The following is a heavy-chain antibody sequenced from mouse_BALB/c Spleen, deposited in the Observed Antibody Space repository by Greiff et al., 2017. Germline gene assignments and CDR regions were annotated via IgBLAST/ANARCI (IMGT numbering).Heavy chain of an antibody. D-gene: IGHD2-1*01. Sequence: VQLQQSGAELVRPGSSVKISCKASGYAFSSYWMNWVKQRPGQGLEWIGQIYPGDGDTNYNGKFKGKATLTADKSSSTAYMQLSSLTSEDSAVYFCARRDGNYDYAMDYWGQGTSVTVSS. CDR3: ARRDGNYDYAMDY. CDR1: GYAFSSYW. V-gene: IGHV1-80*01. J-gene: IGHJ4*01. CDR2: IYPGDGDT.